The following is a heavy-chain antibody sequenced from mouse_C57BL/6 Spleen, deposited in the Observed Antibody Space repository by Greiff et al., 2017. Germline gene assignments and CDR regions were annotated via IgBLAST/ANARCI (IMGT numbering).Heavy chain of an antibody. V-gene: IGHV3-6*01. J-gene: IGHJ1*03. CDR1: GYSITSGCY. CDR3: ARGGETEWYFDV. CDR2: IRYDGST. Sequence: EVKLVESGPGLVKPSQSLSLSCSVTGYSITSGCYWNWIRQLPRNQLECMGYIRYDGSTNYNPSLKNRISFTRDTSKNHFFLKMNSVTTEDTARYYCARGGETEWYFDVWGTGTTVTVSS.